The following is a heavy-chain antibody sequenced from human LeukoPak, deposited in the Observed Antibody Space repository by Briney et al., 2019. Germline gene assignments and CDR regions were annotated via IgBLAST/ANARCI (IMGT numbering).Heavy chain of an antibody. Sequence: SETLSLTCAVYGGSFSGYYWSWIRQPPGKGLEWIGEINHSGSTNYNPSLKSRVTISVDTSKNQFSLKLSSVTAADTAVYYCVRSDFWSGSVIDYWGQGTLVTVSS. J-gene: IGHJ4*02. CDR1: GGSFSGYY. D-gene: IGHD3-3*01. V-gene: IGHV4-34*01. CDR2: INHSGST. CDR3: VRSDFWSGSVIDY.